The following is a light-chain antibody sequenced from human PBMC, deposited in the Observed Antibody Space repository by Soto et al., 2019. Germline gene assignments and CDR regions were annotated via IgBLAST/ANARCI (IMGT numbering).Light chain of an antibody. Sequence: DIPLTQSPSFLSASVGDRVTITCRASQGISNYLAWYQRKPGKAPKLLIYAASTLHSGVPSRLGGCGSGTEFTLTISSLQPEDFATDYCQQLNSYPLTCGGGTKVEIK. V-gene: IGKV1-9*01. J-gene: IGKJ4*01. CDR2: AAS. CDR3: QQLNSYPLT. CDR1: QGISNY.